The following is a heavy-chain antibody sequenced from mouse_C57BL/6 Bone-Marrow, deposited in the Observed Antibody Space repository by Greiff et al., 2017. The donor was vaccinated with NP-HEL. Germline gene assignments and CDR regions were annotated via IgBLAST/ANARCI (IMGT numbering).Heavy chain of an antibody. Sequence: EVKLMESGGGLVKPGGSLKLSCAASGFTFSSYAMSWVRQTPEKRLEWVATISDGGSYTYYPDNVKGRFTISRDNAKNNLYLQMSHLKSEDTAMYYCARDNYGSSLAYWGQGTLVTVSA. D-gene: IGHD1-1*01. J-gene: IGHJ3*01. CDR3: ARDNYGSSLAY. CDR2: ISDGGSYT. V-gene: IGHV5-4*01. CDR1: GFTFSSYA.